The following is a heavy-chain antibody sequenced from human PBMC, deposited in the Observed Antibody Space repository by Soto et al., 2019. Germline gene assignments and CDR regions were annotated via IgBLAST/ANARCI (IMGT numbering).Heavy chain of an antibody. CDR1: GFTFSRYA. Sequence: GGSLTLSCVVSGFTFSRYAMSWVRQAPGKGLEWVSTFSGPGGGTSYAGSVKGRFTISRDNFKSTLYLQMSGLRAEDTAVYYCAKGKISTTTYTSFDSWGQGTLVTVSS. CDR3: AKGKISTTTYTSFDS. CDR2: FSGPGGGT. V-gene: IGHV3-23*01. D-gene: IGHD1-26*01. J-gene: IGHJ5*01.